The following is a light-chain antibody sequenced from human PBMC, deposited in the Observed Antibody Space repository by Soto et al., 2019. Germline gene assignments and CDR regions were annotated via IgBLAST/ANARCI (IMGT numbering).Light chain of an antibody. CDR3: QQYYSSVVT. CDR1: QSILSSSNNKNS. Sequence: DIVMTQSPDSLAVSLGERATINCKSSQSILSSSNNKNSLAWFQRQPGQPPKLLSYWASTRESGVPDRFSGSGSGTDFTLTISSLQAEDVAVYYCQQYYSSVVTFGQGTRLEIK. V-gene: IGKV4-1*01. CDR2: WAS. J-gene: IGKJ5*01.